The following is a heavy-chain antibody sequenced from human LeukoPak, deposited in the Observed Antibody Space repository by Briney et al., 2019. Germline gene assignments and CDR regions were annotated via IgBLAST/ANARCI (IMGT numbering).Heavy chain of an antibody. CDR1: GFTFTTAW. CDR3: ASLVLYYYGSGSYTPSDY. V-gene: IGHV4-59*01. CDR2: IYYSGST. J-gene: IGHJ4*02. Sequence: PGGSLRLSCTASGFTFTTAWMSWIRQPPGKGLEWIGYIYYSGSTNYNPSLKSRVTISVDTSKNQFSLKLSSVTAADTAVYYCASLVLYYYGSGSYTPSDYWGQGTLVTVSS. D-gene: IGHD3-10*01.